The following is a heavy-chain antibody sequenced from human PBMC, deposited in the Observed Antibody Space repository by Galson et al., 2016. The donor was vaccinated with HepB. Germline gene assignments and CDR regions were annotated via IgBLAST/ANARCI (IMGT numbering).Heavy chain of an antibody. CDR2: ISRDGSFT. V-gene: IGHV3-74*01. D-gene: IGHD3-16*01. Sequence: SLRLSCAASGFSFSNYWMHWVRHVPGKGLLWVSRISRDGSFTNYADSVKGRFTVSRGNFNKTLSLQMNDLRVEDTATYYCTRGEVTTFSDAFDLWGPGTMVSVSS. CDR3: TRGEVTTFSDAFDL. CDR1: GFSFSNYW. J-gene: IGHJ3*01.